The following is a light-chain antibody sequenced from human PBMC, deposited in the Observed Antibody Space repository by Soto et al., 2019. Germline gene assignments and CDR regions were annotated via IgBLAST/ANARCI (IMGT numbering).Light chain of an antibody. CDR3: GTWDSSLSAVV. Sequence: QAVLTQPPSVSAAPGQTVTISCSGTSSNIENNYVSWFQQLPGTAPKLLIYDSNNRPSGIPDRFSGSKSGTSATLVITGLQTGDEADYYCGTWDSSLSAVVFGGGTKLTVL. CDR1: SSNIENNY. V-gene: IGLV1-51*01. CDR2: DSN. J-gene: IGLJ2*01.